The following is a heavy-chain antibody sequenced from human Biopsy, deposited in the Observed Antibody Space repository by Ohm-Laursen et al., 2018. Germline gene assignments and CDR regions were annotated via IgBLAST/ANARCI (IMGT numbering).Heavy chain of an antibody. CDR1: GGMFNSYT. CDR3: ARGLGGYDYWYLDL. V-gene: IGHV1-69*06. CDR2: IMSLYNTT. D-gene: IGHD5-12*01. Sequence: SSVKVSCKASGGMFNSYTINWLRQAPGQGLQWMGGIMSLYNTTNYAQKFWDRITVTADKSTNTVYMTPSSLTSEDTAVYFCARGLGGYDYWYLDLWGRGTLVIVSS. J-gene: IGHJ2*01.